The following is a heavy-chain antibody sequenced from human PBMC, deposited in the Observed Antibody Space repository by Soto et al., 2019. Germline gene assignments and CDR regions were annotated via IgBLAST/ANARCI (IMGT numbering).Heavy chain of an antibody. J-gene: IGHJ6*03. D-gene: IGHD3-9*01. CDR3: ARGAPRRIYDILTGYSILDYCYYMDV. V-gene: IGHV3-48*01. CDR1: GFTFSSYS. Sequence: EVQLVESGGGLVQPGGSLRLSCAASGFTFSSYSMNWVRQAPGKGLEWVSYISSSSSTIYYADSVKGRFTISRDNAKNSLYLQMNSLRAEDTTVYYCARGAPRRIYDILTGYSILDYCYYMDVWGKGTTVTVSS. CDR2: ISSSSSTI.